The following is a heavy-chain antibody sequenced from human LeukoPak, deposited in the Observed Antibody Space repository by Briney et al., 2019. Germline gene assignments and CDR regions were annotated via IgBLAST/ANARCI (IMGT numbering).Heavy chain of an antibody. D-gene: IGHD3-22*01. CDR1: GFTFSSYA. V-gene: IGHV3-23*01. CDR3: AKRRLSSDYYDY. Sequence: GGSLRLSCAASGFTFSSYAMSWVRQAPGKGLEWVSAISGSGGSTYYADSVKGRFTISRDNSENTLYLQMNSLRAEDTAVYYCAKRRLSSDYYDYWGQGILVTVSS. J-gene: IGHJ4*02. CDR2: ISGSGGST.